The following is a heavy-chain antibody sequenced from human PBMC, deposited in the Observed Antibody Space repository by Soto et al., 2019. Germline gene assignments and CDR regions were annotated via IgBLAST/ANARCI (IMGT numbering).Heavy chain of an antibody. D-gene: IGHD3-22*01. V-gene: IGHV1-18*04. CDR2: ISAYNGNT. J-gene: IGHJ5*02. CDR1: GYTFTSYG. Sequence: QVQLVQSGAEVKKPGASVKVSCMASGYTFTSYGISWVRQAPGQGLEWMGWISAYNGNTNYAQKLQGRVTMTTDTSTSTAYMELRSLRSDDTAVYYCAREGPPYYYDSSGYPRLFDPWGQGTLVTVSS. CDR3: AREGPPYYYDSSGYPRLFDP.